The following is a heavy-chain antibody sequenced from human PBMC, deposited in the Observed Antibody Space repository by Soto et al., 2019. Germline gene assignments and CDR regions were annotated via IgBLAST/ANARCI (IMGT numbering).Heavy chain of an antibody. J-gene: IGHJ5*02. CDR3: ARNKP. V-gene: IGHV3-53*02. CDR2: IYSGDST. Sequence: EVQLVETGGGLIQPGGSLRLSCAASGFTVNNNYIGWVRQVPGKGLEWVSIIYSGDSTYYTDSVKSRFTISRDNSRNAVYLQMSSLRAEDTAVYYCARNKPWGPGTLVTVSS. CDR1: GFTVNNNY.